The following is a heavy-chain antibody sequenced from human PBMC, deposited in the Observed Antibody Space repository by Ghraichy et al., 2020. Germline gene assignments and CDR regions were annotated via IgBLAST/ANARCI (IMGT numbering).Heavy chain of an antibody. CDR2: LSSSGRRA. Sequence: GGSLRLSCAVSGFDLSTFAMDWVRQAPGKGLEWVSFLSSSGRRAYYTDSVVGRFTISHDSAKNILYLQMSSLSVEDTAIYYCVKNRGQLVQNNYMRVWGKGTAVTVSS. CDR3: VKNRGQLVQNNYMRV. CDR1: GFDLSTFA. V-gene: IGHV3-23*01. D-gene: IGHD6-13*01. J-gene: IGHJ6*03.